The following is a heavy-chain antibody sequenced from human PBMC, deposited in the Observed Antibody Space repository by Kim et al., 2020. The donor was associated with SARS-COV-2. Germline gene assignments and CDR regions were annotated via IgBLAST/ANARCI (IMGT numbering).Heavy chain of an antibody. CDR3: ARVALGGSSYYYLDY. V-gene: IGHV3-11*05. CDR1: GFTFSDYY. J-gene: IGHJ4*01. Sequence: GGSLRLSCAASGFTFSDYYMSWIRQAPGKGLEWVSYISSSNGYTNYADSVKGRFTISRDNAQNSLYLQMNSLSVEDTAVYYCARVALGGSSYYYLDYWG. CDR2: ISSSNGYT. D-gene: IGHD3-22*01.